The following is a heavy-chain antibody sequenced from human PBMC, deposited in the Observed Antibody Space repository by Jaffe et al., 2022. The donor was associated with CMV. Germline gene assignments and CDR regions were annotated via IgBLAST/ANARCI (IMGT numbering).Heavy chain of an antibody. D-gene: IGHD2-21*01. V-gene: IGHV3-74*01. J-gene: IGHJ4*02. CDR3: ARDVRALGVMSFFDY. Sequence: EVQLVESGGGLVQPGGSLRLSCAASGFTFSRHWMHWVRQAPGKGLVWVSGISSDGTTSNHADSVRGRFTITRDDAKNTVYLHMNSLRAEDTAVYYCARDVRALGVMSFFDYWGQGTLVTVSS. CDR2: ISSDGTTS. CDR1: GFTFSRHW.